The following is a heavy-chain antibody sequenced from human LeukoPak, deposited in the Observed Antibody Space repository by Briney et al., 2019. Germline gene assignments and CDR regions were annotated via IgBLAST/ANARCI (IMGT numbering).Heavy chain of an antibody. D-gene: IGHD5-12*01. CDR1: GGSFSGYY. Sequence: SETLSLTCAVYGGSFSGYYWSWIRQPPGKGLEWIGEINHSGSTNYNPSLKSRVTISVDTSKNQFSLKLSSVTAADTAVYYCARELTVATRSDPWGQGTLVTVSS. CDR2: INHSGST. V-gene: IGHV4-34*01. J-gene: IGHJ5*02. CDR3: ARELTVATRSDP.